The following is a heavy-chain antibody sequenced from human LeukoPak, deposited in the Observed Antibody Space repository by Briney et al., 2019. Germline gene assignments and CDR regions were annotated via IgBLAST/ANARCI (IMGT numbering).Heavy chain of an antibody. CDR1: GGSFSGYY. Sequence: TASETLSLICAVYGGSFSGYYWSWIRQPPGKGLECIGEINHGGSTNYNPCLKSRVTISVDTSKNQFSLKLSSVTAEDTAVYYCARVRGDFWSGYYGPYYYGMDVWGQGTTVTVSS. D-gene: IGHD3-3*01. CDR3: ARVRGDFWSGYYGPYYYGMDV. V-gene: IGHV4-34*01. CDR2: INHGGST. J-gene: IGHJ6*02.